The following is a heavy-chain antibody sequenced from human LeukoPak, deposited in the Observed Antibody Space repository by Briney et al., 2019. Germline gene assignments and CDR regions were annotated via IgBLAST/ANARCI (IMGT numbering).Heavy chain of an antibody. J-gene: IGHJ4*02. CDR2: IYHSGST. V-gene: IGHV4-38-2*02. CDR1: GYSISSGYY. CDR3: ARSSGRDKFDY. D-gene: IGHD6-19*01. Sequence: SETLSLTCTVSGYSISSGYYWGWIRQPPGKGLEWIGSIYHSGSTYYNPSLKSRVTISVDTSKNQFSLKLSSVTAADTAVYYCARSSGRDKFDYWGQGTLVTVSS.